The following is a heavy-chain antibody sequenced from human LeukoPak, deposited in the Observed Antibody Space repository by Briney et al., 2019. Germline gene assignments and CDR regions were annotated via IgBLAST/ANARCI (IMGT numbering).Heavy chain of an antibody. CDR3: AREHPPPTYYYDSSGCFDY. CDR2: IYYSGST. V-gene: IGHV4-31*03. Sequence: PSETLSLTCTVSGGSISSGGYYWSWIRQHPGKGLEWIGYIYYSGSTYYNPSLKSRVTISVDTSKNQFSLKLSSVTAADTAVYYCAREHPPPTYYYDSSGCFDYWGQGTLVTVSS. D-gene: IGHD3-22*01. J-gene: IGHJ4*02. CDR1: GGSISSGGYY.